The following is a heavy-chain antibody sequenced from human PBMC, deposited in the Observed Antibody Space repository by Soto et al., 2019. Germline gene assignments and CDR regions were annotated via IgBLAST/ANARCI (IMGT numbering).Heavy chain of an antibody. D-gene: IGHD2-15*01. J-gene: IGHJ5*01. CDR1: GYTFTGYY. Sequence: ASVKVSCKASGYTFTGYYLHWVRQAPGQGLEWMGWINPNGGGRNYAQKFQGRVTMTRDTSINTAYMELNNLGSDDTAVYYCTRDYGGDCSGDACYFGSLDSWGQGTLVTVS. CDR2: INPNGGGR. CDR3: TRDYGGDCSGDACYFGSLDS. V-gene: IGHV1-2*02.